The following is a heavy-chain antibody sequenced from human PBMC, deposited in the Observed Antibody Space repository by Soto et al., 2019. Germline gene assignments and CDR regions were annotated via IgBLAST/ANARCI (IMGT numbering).Heavy chain of an antibody. Sequence: QVQLQESGPGLVKPSETLSLTCTVSGGSISSYYWSWIRQPPRKGLEWIGYIYYSGSTNYNPSLRSRVPISVATSKKQFSLKVSSVTAADTGLYYCARGWGGAFDIWGQGTMVTVSS. D-gene: IGHD1-26*01. CDR1: GGSISSYY. J-gene: IGHJ3*02. V-gene: IGHV4-59*01. CDR3: ARGWGGAFDI. CDR2: IYYSGST.